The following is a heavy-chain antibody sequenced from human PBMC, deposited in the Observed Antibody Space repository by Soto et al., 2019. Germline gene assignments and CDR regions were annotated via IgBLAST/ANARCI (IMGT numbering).Heavy chain of an antibody. CDR3: ARVSRMIVAPEFPSGDY. V-gene: IGHV1-18*01. Sequence: ASVKVSCKASGYTFTSYGISWVRQAPGQGLEWMGWISAYNGNTNYAQKLQGRVTMTTDTSTSTAYMELRSLRSDDTAVYYCARVSRMIVAPEFPSGDYWGQGTLVTVSS. CDR1: GYTFTSYG. J-gene: IGHJ4*02. CDR2: ISAYNGNT. D-gene: IGHD3-22*01.